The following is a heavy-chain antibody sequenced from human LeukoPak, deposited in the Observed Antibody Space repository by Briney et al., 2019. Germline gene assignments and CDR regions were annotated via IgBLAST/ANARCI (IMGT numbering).Heavy chain of an antibody. J-gene: IGHJ5*02. CDR1: GYTFTSYY. CDR2: INPSGGST. V-gene: IGHV1-46*01. CDR3: AREGEYSYGNNWFDP. D-gene: IGHD5-18*01. Sequence: ASVKVSCKASGYTFTSYYMHWVRQAPGQGLEWMGIINPSGGSTSYAQKFQGRVTITADKSTSTAYMELSSLRSEDTAVYYCAREGEYSYGNNWFDPWGQGTLVTVSS.